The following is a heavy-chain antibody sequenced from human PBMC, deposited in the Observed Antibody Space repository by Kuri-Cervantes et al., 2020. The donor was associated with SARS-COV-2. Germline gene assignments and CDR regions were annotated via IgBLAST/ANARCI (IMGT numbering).Heavy chain of an antibody. D-gene: IGHD3-22*01. Sequence: SETLSLTCAVSGGSFSGYYWSWIRQPPGKGLEWIGSIYYSGSTYYNPSLKSRVTISVDTSKNQFSLKLSSVTAADTAVYYCARTRREGLIVVVGLWFDPWGQGTLVTFSS. CDR3: ARTRREGLIVVVGLWFDP. V-gene: IGHV4-34*01. J-gene: IGHJ5*02. CDR2: IYYSGST. CDR1: GGSFSGYY.